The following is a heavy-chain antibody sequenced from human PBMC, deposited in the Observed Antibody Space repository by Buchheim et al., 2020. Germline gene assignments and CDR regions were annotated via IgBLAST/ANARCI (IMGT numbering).Heavy chain of an antibody. V-gene: IGHV3-23*01. CDR1: GFTFSSYA. CDR2: ISGSGGST. Sequence: EVQLLESGGGLVQPGGSLGLSCAASGFTFSSYAMSWVRQAPGKGLEWVSAISGSGGSTYYADSVKGRFTISRDNSKNTLYLQMNSLRAEDTAVYYCAKDRSFFYSSSSGVWDYWGQGTL. D-gene: IGHD6-6*01. CDR3: AKDRSFFYSSSSGVWDY. J-gene: IGHJ4*02.